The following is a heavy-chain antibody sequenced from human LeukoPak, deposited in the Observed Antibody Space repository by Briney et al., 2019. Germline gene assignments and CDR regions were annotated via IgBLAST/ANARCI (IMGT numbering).Heavy chain of an antibody. D-gene: IGHD3-10*01. CDR3: ARNTYYYGSGPIDY. Sequence: GASVKVSCKASGYTFTSYGISWVRQAPGQGLEWMGWISAYNGNTNYAQKLQGRVTMTTDTSTSTAYMELRSLRSDDTAVYYCARNTYYYGSGPIDYWGQGTLVTVSS. CDR2: ISAYNGNT. J-gene: IGHJ4*02. V-gene: IGHV1-18*01. CDR1: GYTFTSYG.